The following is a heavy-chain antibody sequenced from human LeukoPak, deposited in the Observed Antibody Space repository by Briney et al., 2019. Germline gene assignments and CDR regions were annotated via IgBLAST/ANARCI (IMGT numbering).Heavy chain of an antibody. Sequence: GGSLRLSCAASGFTFSSYSMNWVRQAPGKGLEWVSSISSSSSYIYYADSVKGRFTISRDNAKNSLYLQMNSLRAEDTAVYYCASRGRYSYGMFDYWGQGTLVTVSS. CDR3: ASRGRYSYGMFDY. V-gene: IGHV3-21*04. CDR2: ISSSSSYI. D-gene: IGHD5-18*01. CDR1: GFTFSSYS. J-gene: IGHJ4*02.